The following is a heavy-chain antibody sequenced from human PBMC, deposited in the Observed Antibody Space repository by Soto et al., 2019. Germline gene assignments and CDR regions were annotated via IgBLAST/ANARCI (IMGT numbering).Heavy chain of an antibody. Sequence: ASVKVSCKASGYTFTSYAVHWVRQAPGQSLEWMGWINAGTGNAKYSQKFQGRVTITRDTSASTVFMELSSLKSEDTAVYYCARGGSVGSCYTFDYWGQGAGVTVAS. CDR1: GYTFTSYA. J-gene: IGHJ4*02. CDR3: ARGGSVGSCYTFDY. V-gene: IGHV1-3*01. D-gene: IGHD2-15*01. CDR2: INAGTGNA.